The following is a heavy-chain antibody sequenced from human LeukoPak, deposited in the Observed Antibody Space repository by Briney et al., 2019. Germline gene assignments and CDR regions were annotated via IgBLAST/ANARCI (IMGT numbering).Heavy chain of an antibody. Sequence: SETLSLTCTVSGDSISSSGHYWSWIRQPPGKGLEWIGYMYDSDRINYNTSLKSRVTMSLDTSKNEFSLKLTSVTAADTAVYYCAGVTRIAAPGTRFENWFDPWGQGTLVTVSS. CDR1: GDSISSSGHY. CDR2: MYDSDRI. V-gene: IGHV4-61*08. J-gene: IGHJ5*02. D-gene: IGHD6-13*01. CDR3: AGVTRIAAPGTRFENWFDP.